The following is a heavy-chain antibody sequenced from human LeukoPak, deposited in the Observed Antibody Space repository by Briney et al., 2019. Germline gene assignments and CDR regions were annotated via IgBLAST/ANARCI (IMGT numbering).Heavy chain of an antibody. CDR3: TRGEGGYYYYYGMDV. CDR2: ISAYNGNT. CDR1: GYRFTSYG. J-gene: IGHJ6*02. D-gene: IGHD3-16*01. Sequence: ASVTVSCKASGYRFTSYGVTWVRQAPGQGLEWVGWISAYNGNTKSAQKLQGRVTLTTDTSTSTAYMELTSLRSDDTAVYYCTRGEGGYYYYYGMDVWGQGTTVTVSS. V-gene: IGHV1-18*01.